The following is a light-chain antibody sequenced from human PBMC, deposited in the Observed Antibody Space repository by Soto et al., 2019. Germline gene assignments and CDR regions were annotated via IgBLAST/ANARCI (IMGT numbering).Light chain of an antibody. J-gene: IGLJ1*01. CDR2: KVS. Sequence: QSVLTQPASVSGSAGQSIIISCTGTSSDVGGHNYVSWYQQHPGKAPKLMIYKVSIRPSGVSNRFSGSKSGNTASLTISGLQAEDEADYYCSSYTSNILYVFGTGTKLTVL. CDR3: SSYTSNILYV. CDR1: SSDVGGHNY. V-gene: IGLV2-14*01.